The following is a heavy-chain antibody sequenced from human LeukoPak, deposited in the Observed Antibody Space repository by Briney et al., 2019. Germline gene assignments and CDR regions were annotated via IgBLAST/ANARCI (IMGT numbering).Heavy chain of an antibody. J-gene: IGHJ4*02. V-gene: IGHV4-38-2*02. Sequence: SETLSLTCTVSGYSITSGYYWGWIRQPPGKGLEWIGSIYHSGSTYYNPSLKSRVTISIDTSKNQFSLKLSSVTAADTAVYYCARVGSSGYCFDYWGQGTLVTVSS. CDR2: IYHSGST. CDR3: ARVGSSGYCFDY. D-gene: IGHD3-22*01. CDR1: GYSITSGYY.